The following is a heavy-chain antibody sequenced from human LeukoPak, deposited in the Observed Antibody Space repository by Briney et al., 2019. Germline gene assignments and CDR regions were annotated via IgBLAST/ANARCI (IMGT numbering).Heavy chain of an antibody. CDR1: GFSFSTYG. V-gene: IGHV3-30*02. Sequence: GGSLRLSCAASGFSFSTYGMHWVRQAPGKGLEWVSFIGYGESNKYYADSVKDRFTISRDNSKNTLYLQMNSQRVEDTAVYFCARDLVWFGEPKGYYNYIDVWGRGTSVTVSS. CDR2: IGYGESNK. CDR3: ARDLVWFGEPKGYYNYIDV. J-gene: IGHJ6*03. D-gene: IGHD3-10*01.